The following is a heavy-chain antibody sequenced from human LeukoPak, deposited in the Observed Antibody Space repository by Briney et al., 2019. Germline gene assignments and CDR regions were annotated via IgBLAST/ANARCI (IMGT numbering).Heavy chain of an antibody. V-gene: IGHV3-30-3*01. J-gene: IGHJ4*02. CDR2: IPYDGSNK. D-gene: IGHD3-9*01. CDR1: GFTFSSYA. CDR3: ARDAYYDILTGYPPFDY. Sequence: GGSLRLSCAASGFTFSSYAMHWVRQAPGKGLEWVAVIPYDGSNKYYADSVKGRFTISRDNSKNTLYLQMNSLRAEDTAVYYCARDAYYDILTGYPPFDYWGQGTLVTVSS.